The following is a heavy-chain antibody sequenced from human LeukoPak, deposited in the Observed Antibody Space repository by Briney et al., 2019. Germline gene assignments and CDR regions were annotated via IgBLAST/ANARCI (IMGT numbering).Heavy chain of an antibody. D-gene: IGHD3-22*01. CDR1: GGTFSSYA. CDR3: AREYYYDSSGYYPLGDY. Sequence: GASVKVSCKASGGTFSSYAISWVRQAPGQGLEWMGVIIPIFGTANYAQKFQGRVTITADESTSTAYMELSSLRSEDTAVYYCAREYYYDSSGYYPLGDYWGQGTLVTVSS. V-gene: IGHV1-69*13. J-gene: IGHJ4*02. CDR2: IIPIFGTA.